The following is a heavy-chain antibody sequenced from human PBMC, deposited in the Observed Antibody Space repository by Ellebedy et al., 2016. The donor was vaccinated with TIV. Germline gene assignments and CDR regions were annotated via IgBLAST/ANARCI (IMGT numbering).Heavy chain of an antibody. V-gene: IGHV1-46*01. CDR1: GYTFTSDL. CDR2: INPSNGGT. D-gene: IGHD3-16*01. CDR3: VTWGQSYGR. J-gene: IGHJ4*02. Sequence: AASVKVSCKASGYTFTSDLIHWVRQAPGQGLEWMGVINPSNGGTGYAQKFQGRVTMTRDTSASTVYMELSSLRSEDTAVYYCVTWGQSYGRWGQGSLVTISS.